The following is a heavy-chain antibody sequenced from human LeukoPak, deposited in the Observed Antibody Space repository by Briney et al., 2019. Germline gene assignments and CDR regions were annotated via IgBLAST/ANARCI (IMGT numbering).Heavy chain of an antibody. Sequence: GGSLRLSCSASGFAFRSYAMAWVRQAPGKGLEGVAAIGSDGDRVHEDSVKGRFTISRDNSKSTLYLQMDNLRAEDTAVYFCAKSAGVATIYFDSWGQGALVTVSS. CDR1: GFAFRSYA. D-gene: IGHD5-12*01. J-gene: IGHJ4*02. CDR2: IGSDGDR. V-gene: IGHV3-23*01. CDR3: AKSAGVATIYFDS.